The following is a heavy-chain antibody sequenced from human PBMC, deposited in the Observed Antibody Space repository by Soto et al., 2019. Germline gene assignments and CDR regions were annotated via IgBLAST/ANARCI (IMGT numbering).Heavy chain of an antibody. CDR3: ARVSVTTLNYGMDV. CDR2: INHSGST. D-gene: IGHD4-4*01. V-gene: IGHV4-34*01. Sequence: SETLSLSCAVYRGSVSGYYWSWIRQNPGKGLEWIGYINHSGSTNYNPSLKSRVTISVDTSKNQFSLKLSSVTAADTAVYYCARVSVTTLNYGMDVWGQRTTVTVSS. CDR1: RGSVSGYY. J-gene: IGHJ6*02.